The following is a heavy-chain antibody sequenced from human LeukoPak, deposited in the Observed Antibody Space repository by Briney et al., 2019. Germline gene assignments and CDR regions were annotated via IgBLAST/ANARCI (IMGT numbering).Heavy chain of an antibody. J-gene: IGHJ4*02. CDR2: ISSSSSYI. CDR1: GFTFSRYS. V-gene: IGHV3-21*01. D-gene: IGHD6-13*01. Sequence: GGSLRLSCAASGFTFSRYSMNWVRQAPGKGLEWVSSISSSSSYIYYADSVRGRFTISRDNSKNTLYLQMNSLRAEDTAVYYCAKAGQPPSSLSDYWGQGTLVTVSS. CDR3: AKAGQPPSSLSDY.